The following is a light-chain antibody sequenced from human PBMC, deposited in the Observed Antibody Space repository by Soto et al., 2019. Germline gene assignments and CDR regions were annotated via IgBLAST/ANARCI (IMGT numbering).Light chain of an antibody. CDR3: QQYAGSPWK. V-gene: IGKV1-39*01. CDR2: AAS. J-gene: IGKJ1*01. CDR1: PPCSVY. Sequence: DIRITQSPSSLSAFVVDTATPTCQTGPPCSVYLNWYQQRPGKAPTLLISAASTLQSGVPSRFSGSGKGTHFTLSISDLRPEDFATYYCQQYAGSPWKVGQGTKGDIK.